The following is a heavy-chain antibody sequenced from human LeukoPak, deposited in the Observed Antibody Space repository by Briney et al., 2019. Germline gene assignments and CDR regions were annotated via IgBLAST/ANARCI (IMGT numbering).Heavy chain of an antibody. CDR3: AREGVVGKLNFFDY. J-gene: IGHJ4*02. V-gene: IGHV3-21*01. CDR2: ISSSSSYI. D-gene: IGHD1-26*01. Sequence: GGSLRLSCAASGFTFSSYSMNWVRQAPGKGLEWVSSISSSSSYIYYADSVKGRFTISRDNAKNSLYLQMNSLGAEDTAVYYCAREGVVGKLNFFDYWGQGTLVTVSS. CDR1: GFTFSSYS.